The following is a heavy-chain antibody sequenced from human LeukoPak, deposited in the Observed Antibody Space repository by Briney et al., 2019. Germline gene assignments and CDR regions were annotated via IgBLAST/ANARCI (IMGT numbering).Heavy chain of an antibody. CDR3: ARRRLTAQGYCSGGSCYSAVGWFDP. CDR1: GYSFTSYW. CDR2: IYPGDSDT. D-gene: IGHD2-15*01. Sequence: GESLQISCKGSGYSFTSYWIGWVRQMPGKGLEWMGIIYPGDSDTRYSPSLQGQVNISADKSISTAYLQWSSMKAADHAMDYYARRRLTAQGYCSGGSCYSAVGWFDPWGQGTLVTVSS. V-gene: IGHV5-51*01. J-gene: IGHJ5*02.